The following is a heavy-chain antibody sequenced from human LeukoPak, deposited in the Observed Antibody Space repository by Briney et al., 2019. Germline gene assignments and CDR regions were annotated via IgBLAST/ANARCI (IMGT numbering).Heavy chain of an antibody. J-gene: IGHJ4*02. V-gene: IGHV3-23*01. CDR1: GFTFSSYS. CDR2: ITSSGSNT. D-gene: IGHD3-22*01. Sequence: GGSLRLSCAASGFTFSSYSMSWVRQAPGKGLEWVSAITSSGSNTYFADSVKGRFTISRDNSKNTLYLQMNSLRAEDTAVYLCAKRDTSGSNYFDYWGQGTLVTVSS. CDR3: AKRDTSGSNYFDY.